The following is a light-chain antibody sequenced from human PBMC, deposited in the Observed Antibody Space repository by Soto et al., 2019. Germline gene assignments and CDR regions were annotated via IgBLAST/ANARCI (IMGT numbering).Light chain of an antibody. CDR3: QTWGTGIVV. CDR1: SGHSSSA. CDR2: LTSAGSH. V-gene: IGLV4-69*01. J-gene: IGLJ2*01. Sequence: QSVLTQSPSASASLGASVKLICTLSSGHSSSAIVWHQQQPGKGPRYLMKLTSAGSHTKGDGIPDRFSGSSSGAERYLTISNLQSEDEADYYCQTWGTGIVVFGGGTKVTVL.